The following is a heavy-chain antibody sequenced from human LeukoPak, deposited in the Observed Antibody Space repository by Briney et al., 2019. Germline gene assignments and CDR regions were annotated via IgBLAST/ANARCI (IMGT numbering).Heavy chain of an antibody. V-gene: IGHV4-39*07. D-gene: IGHD6-19*01. Sequence: PSETLSLTCTVSGGSISSSSYYWGWIRQPPGKGLEWIGGIYYSGSTYYNPSLKSRVTISVDTSKNQFSLKLSSVTAADTAVYYCARAYTGYSSGWYFDYWGQGTLVTVSS. CDR2: IYYSGST. CDR1: GGSISSSSYY. J-gene: IGHJ4*02. CDR3: ARAYTGYSSGWYFDY.